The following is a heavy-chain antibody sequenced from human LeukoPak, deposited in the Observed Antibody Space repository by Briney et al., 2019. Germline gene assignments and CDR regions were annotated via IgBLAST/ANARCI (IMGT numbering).Heavy chain of an antibody. CDR1: GFTFSYFA. D-gene: IGHD1-26*01. CDR2: ISSDGTTT. CDR3: ARSQGATDYYYYYMDV. J-gene: IGHJ6*03. V-gene: IGHV3-64*01. Sequence: GGSLRLSRAASGFTFSYFAMHWVRQAPGKGLEHISAISSDGTTTHYTNSVKGRFTISRDNSKNTLYLQMGSLRADDMAVYYCARSQGATDYYYYYMDVWGKGTTVTVSS.